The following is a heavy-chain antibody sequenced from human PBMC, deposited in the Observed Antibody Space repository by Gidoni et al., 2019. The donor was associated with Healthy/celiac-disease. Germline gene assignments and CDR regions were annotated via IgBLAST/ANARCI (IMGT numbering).Heavy chain of an antibody. J-gene: IGHJ4*02. CDR2: ISYDGSNK. CDR3: ARWGRSVVVVADYFDY. D-gene: IGHD2-15*01. CDR1: GFTFSSYA. Sequence: QVQLVESGGGVVQPGRSLRLSCAASGFTFSSYAMPWVRQAPGKGLEWVAVISYDGSNKYYADSVKGRFTISRDNSKNTLYLQMNSLRAEDTAVYYCARWGRSVVVVADYFDYWGQGTLVTVSS. V-gene: IGHV3-30-3*01.